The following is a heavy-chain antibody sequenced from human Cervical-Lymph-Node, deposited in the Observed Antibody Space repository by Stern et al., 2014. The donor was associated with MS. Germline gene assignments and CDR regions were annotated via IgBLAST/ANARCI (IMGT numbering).Heavy chain of an antibody. J-gene: IGHJ5*02. CDR1: GGTVIDYA. D-gene: IGHD4-11*01. CDR2: VVPIFGTA. CDR3: ASAFNNYPNWFDP. V-gene: IGHV1-69*01. Sequence: QVQLVQSGAEVKKPGSSVKVSCKASGGTVIDYAISWVRQAPGQGLEWVGGVVPIFGTAKYAESFKGRVTITADESTSTVYMELSRLKFEDTAIYYCASAFNNYPNWFDPWGQGTLVTVSS.